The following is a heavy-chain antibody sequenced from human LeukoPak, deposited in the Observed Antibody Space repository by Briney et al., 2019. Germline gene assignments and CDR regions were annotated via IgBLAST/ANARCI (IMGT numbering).Heavy chain of an antibody. V-gene: IGHV4-30-2*01. D-gene: IGHD2-2*01. CDR3: ARSRSPGSDAFDI. J-gene: IGHJ3*02. CDR2: IYHSGST. CDR1: GGSISSGGYS. Sequence: SETLSLICAVSGGSISSGGYSWSWIRQPPGKSLEWIGYIYHSGSTYYNPSLKSRVTISVDRSKNQFSLKLSSVTAADTAVYYCARSRSPGSDAFDIWGQGTMVTVSS.